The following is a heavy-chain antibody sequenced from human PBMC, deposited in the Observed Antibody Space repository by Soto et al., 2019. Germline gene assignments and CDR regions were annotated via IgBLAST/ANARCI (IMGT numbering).Heavy chain of an antibody. CDR3: AKPRVPSITESNPRFDG. Sequence: VGSLRLACAASEFTFSTYAMTCVRQAPGRGLQWVATISDSGDITYYADSVKGRFTISRDNSRNTLYLQMNNLRAEDTALYYCAKPRVPSITESNPRFDGWCRGTLGTVSS. D-gene: IGHD6-6*01. CDR2: ISDSGDIT. J-gene: IGHJ4*02. V-gene: IGHV3-23*01. CDR1: EFTFSTYA.